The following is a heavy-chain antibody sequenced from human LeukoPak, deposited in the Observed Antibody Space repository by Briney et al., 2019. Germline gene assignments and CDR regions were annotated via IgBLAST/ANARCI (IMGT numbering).Heavy chain of an antibody. V-gene: IGHV4-61*01. D-gene: IGHD2-21*01. CDR1: GGSVSSGNNY. CDR3: GRGGGEGPYYFED. Sequence: SETLSLTCSVSGGSVSSGNNYWNWIRQPPGKGLEWIGYMYYSGSTHYNPSLRSRVTISVDRSKNQFSLNLCSVTAADTAVYYGGRGGGEGPYYFEDGGQGTLVTVSS. J-gene: IGHJ4*02. CDR2: MYYSGST.